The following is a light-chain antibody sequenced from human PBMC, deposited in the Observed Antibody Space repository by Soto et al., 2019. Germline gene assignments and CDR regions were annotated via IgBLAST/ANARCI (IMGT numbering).Light chain of an antibody. J-gene: IGKJ4*01. CDR2: GAS. CDR1: QSVSSSY. Sequence: EIVLTQSPGTLSLSPGERATLSCRASQSVSSSYLAWYQQKPGQAPRLLIYGASSRATGIPDRFSGSGSGTPFPPPISRRALEDFAVYYWQQYGSSPLTFGGGPKGEIK. V-gene: IGKV3-20*01. CDR3: QQYGSSPLT.